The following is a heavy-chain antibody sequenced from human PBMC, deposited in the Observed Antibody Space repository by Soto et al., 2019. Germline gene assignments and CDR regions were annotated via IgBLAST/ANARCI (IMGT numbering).Heavy chain of an antibody. CDR2: INHSGST. D-gene: IGHD7-27*01. CDR3: ARGWGRIFDY. V-gene: IGHV4-34*01. J-gene: IGHJ4*02. Sequence: QVQLQQWGAGLLKPSETLSLTCAVYGGSFSGYYWNWIRQPPGKGPEWIGEINHSGSTNYNPSLKSRVTLSVDTSKNQFSLKLSSVTAADTAVYYCARGWGRIFDYWGQGTLVTVSS. CDR1: GGSFSGYY.